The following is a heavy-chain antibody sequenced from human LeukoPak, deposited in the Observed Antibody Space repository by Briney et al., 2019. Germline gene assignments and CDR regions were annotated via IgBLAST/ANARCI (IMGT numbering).Heavy chain of an antibody. J-gene: IGHJ4*02. D-gene: IGHD6-19*01. CDR3: ARGDWSSGWYSSFDY. CDR2: INHSEST. V-gene: IGHV4-34*01. CDR1: GESFNEFY. Sequence: SETLSLTCAVSGESFNEFYWNWIRQPPGKGLEWIGEINHSESTNYNPSLKSRVTISVDTSKSQFSLRLSSVTAADTAVYYCARGDWSSGWYSSFDYWGQGTLVTVSS.